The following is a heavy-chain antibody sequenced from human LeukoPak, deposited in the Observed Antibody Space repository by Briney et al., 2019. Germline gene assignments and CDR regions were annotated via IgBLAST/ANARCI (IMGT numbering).Heavy chain of an antibody. CDR2: INPNSGGT. Sequence: ASVKVSCKASGYTFTSYYMHWVRQAPGQGLEWMGWINPNSGGTNYAQKFQGRVTMTRDTSISTAYMELSRLRSDDTAVYYCASSITMIVVVINPHPLDYWGQGTLVTVSS. J-gene: IGHJ4*02. V-gene: IGHV1-2*02. CDR3: ASSITMIVVVINPHPLDY. CDR1: GYTFTSYY. D-gene: IGHD3-22*01.